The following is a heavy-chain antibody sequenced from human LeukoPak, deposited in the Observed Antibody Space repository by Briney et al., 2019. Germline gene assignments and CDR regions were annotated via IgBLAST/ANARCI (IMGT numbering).Heavy chain of an antibody. D-gene: IGHD6-13*01. CDR2: IYYSGTT. CDR3: ARRSSSWKNWFDP. V-gene: IGHV4-59*01. CDR1: GGSIDSNS. Sequence: SETLSLTCTVSGGSIDSNSWTWIRQPPGKGLEWIGYIYYSGTTNYNHSLKSRVTMSVDMSKNPFSLKLSSVTAADTAVYYCARRSSSWKNWFDPWGQGTLVTVSS. J-gene: IGHJ5*02.